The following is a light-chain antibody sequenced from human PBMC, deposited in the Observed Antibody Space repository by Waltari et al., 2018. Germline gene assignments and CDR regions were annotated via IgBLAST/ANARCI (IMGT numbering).Light chain of an antibody. J-gene: IGKJ2*01. CDR2: KAS. V-gene: IGKV1-5*03. Sequence: IQVTQSPSTLSASVGDTVTITCRATQSIASWLAWYQQKPRKAPSVLIYKASTLQSGVPSRFSGRRSGTEFTLTISSLQPDDFATYYCQQYDKYPYTFGQGTKLEIK. CDR3: QQYDKYPYT. CDR1: QSIASW.